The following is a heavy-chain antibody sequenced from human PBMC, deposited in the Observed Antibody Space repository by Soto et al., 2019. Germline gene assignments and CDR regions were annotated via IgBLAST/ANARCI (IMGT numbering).Heavy chain of an antibody. CDR2: ISAYNGNT. J-gene: IGHJ4*02. V-gene: IGHV1-18*01. CDR3: ARDTDSLGELSLPDY. D-gene: IGHD3-16*02. Sequence: ASVKVSCKASGYTFTSYGISWVRQAPGQGLEWMGRISAYNGNTNYAQKLQGRVTMTTDTSTSTAYMELRSLRSDDTAVYYCARDTDSLGELSLPDYWGQGTLVTVSS. CDR1: GYTFTSYG.